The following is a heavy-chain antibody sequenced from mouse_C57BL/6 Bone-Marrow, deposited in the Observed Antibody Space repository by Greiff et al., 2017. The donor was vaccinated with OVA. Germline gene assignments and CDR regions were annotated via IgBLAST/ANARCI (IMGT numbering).Heavy chain of an antibody. CDR2: ISSGGDYI. D-gene: IGHD5-1*01. CDR3: TRGGAVPPYWYFDV. CDR1: GFTFSSYA. Sequence: EVQLQESGEGLVKPGGSLKLSCAASGFTFSSYAMSWVRQTPEKRLEWVAYISSGGDYIYYADTVKGRFTISRDNARNTLYLHMSSLKSEDTAMYYCTRGGAVPPYWYFDVWGTGTTVTVSS. V-gene: IGHV5-9-1*02. J-gene: IGHJ1*03.